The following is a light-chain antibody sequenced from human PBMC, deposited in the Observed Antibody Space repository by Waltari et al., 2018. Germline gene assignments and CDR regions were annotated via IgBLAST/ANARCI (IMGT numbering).Light chain of an antibody. CDR1: QSGSRT. Sequence: EIALTQSPGTLPLSPGERATLSCRASQSGSRTLAWYQQKPGQTPRLLIYDASTRATCIADRFSGSGSGTDFSLTISRLEPEDFAVYYCQKYGRLPATFGQGTKVEIK. CDR2: DAS. J-gene: IGKJ1*01. CDR3: QKYGRLPAT. V-gene: IGKV3-20*01.